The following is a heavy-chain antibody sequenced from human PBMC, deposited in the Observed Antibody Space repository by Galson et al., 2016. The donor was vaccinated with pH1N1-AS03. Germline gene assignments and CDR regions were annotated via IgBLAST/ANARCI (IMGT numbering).Heavy chain of an antibody. CDR1: GGSISSGDYY. CDR2: VSNSGST. Sequence: TLSLSCTVAGGSISSGDYYWNWIRQHAGKGLEWIGPVSNSGSTSSNPSLKSRVTISVDTSTSHFSLRLSTVTAADTAVYYCARDPRAVVDYSYYYMDVWGKGTTVTVSS. J-gene: IGHJ6*03. V-gene: IGHV4-61*02. CDR3: ARDPRAVVDYSYYYMDV. D-gene: IGHD2-21*01.